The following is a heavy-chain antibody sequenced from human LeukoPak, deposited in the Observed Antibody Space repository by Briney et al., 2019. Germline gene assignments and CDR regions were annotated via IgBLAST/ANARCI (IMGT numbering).Heavy chain of an antibody. CDR3: ARGRHITMVRGALGGRFNWFDP. Sequence: TSQTLSLTCAVYGGSSSGYYWSWIRQPPGKGLEWIGEINHSGSTNYNPSLKSRVTISVDTSKKQFSLKLSSVTAADTAVYYWARGRHITMVRGALGGRFNWFDPWGQGTLVTVSS. V-gene: IGHV4-34*01. CDR2: INHSGST. CDR1: GGSSSGYY. J-gene: IGHJ5*02. D-gene: IGHD3-10*01.